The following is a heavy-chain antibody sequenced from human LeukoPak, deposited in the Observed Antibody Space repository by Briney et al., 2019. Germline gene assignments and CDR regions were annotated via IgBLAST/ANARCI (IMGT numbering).Heavy chain of an antibody. Sequence: SQTLSLTCTVSGGSISSGSYYWSWIRQPAGKGLEWIGRIYTSGPTNYNPSLNSRLTISVDPSKNQFSRRLSSVTAADTAVYYCAREPAGLQYYYYYMDVWGKGTTVTVSS. CDR3: AREPAGLQYYYYYMDV. J-gene: IGHJ6*03. CDR1: GGSISSGSYY. CDR2: IYTSGPT. V-gene: IGHV4-61*02. D-gene: IGHD4-11*01.